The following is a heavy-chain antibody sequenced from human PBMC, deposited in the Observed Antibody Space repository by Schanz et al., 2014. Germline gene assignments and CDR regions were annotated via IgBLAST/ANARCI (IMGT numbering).Heavy chain of an antibody. CDR2: VCYDGSKK. D-gene: IGHD2-2*01. CDR1: GFTFSSYG. J-gene: IGHJ6*04. Sequence: LVESGGGVVQPGRSLRLSCAASGFTFSSYGMHWVRQVPGKGLEWVAVVCYDGSKKYYADSVKGRFTISRDSSKNTLYLQMNGLRAEDTAVYFCARDLSSLIQGDVWGKGTTVTVSS. V-gene: IGHV3-33*01. CDR3: ARDLSSLIQGDV.